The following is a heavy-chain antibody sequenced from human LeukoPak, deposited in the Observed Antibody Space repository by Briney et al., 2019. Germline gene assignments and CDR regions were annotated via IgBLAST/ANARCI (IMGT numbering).Heavy chain of an antibody. V-gene: IGHV4-59*08. J-gene: IGHJ3*02. CDR1: GGSINSYY. CDR2: IYYSGST. CDR3: VRHLSAGRPAFDI. D-gene: IGHD2-15*01. Sequence: SETLSLTCTVSGGSINSYYWSWIRQPPGKGLEWIGYIYYSGSTNYNPSLKSRVTISVDPSNNKFSLRVTSLTAADTAVYYCVRHLSAGRPAFDIWGQGTMVTVSS.